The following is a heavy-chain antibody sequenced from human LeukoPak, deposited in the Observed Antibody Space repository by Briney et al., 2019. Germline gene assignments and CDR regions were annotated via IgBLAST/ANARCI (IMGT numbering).Heavy chain of an antibody. CDR1: GYTFTGYY. Sequence: ASVKVSCKASGYTFTGYYMHWVRQAPGQGLEWMGWINPNSGGTNYAQKFQGRVTMTRDTSISTAYMELSRLRSDDTAVYYCARDMDYDFWSGYYNGDWFDPWGQGTLVTVSS. CDR2: INPNSGGT. D-gene: IGHD3-3*01. CDR3: ARDMDYDFWSGYYNGDWFDP. V-gene: IGHV1-2*02. J-gene: IGHJ5*02.